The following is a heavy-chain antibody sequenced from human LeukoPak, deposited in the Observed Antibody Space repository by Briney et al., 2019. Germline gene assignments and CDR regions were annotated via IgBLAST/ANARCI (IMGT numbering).Heavy chain of an antibody. Sequence: PGGSLRLSCAASGFTFSSYSMNWVRQAPGKGLEWVSSISSGSSYIYSTCYADSVKGRFTISRDSTKNSLYLQINSLRAEDTAVYYCARAASHYYFDSWGQGTLVTVSS. CDR1: GFTFSSYS. V-gene: IGHV3-21*01. CDR2: ISSGSSYI. J-gene: IGHJ4*02. D-gene: IGHD6-6*01. CDR3: ARAASHYYFDS.